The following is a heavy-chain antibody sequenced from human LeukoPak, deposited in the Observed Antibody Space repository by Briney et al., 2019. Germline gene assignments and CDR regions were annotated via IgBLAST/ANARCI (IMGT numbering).Heavy chain of an antibody. CDR1: GYTFTSYG. V-gene: IGHV1-18*01. CDR2: ISAYNGNT. D-gene: IGHD3-9*01. CDR3: ARVDDILTGYYPDY. Sequence: GASVKVSCKASGYTFTSYGISWVRQAPGQGLEWMGWISAYNGNTNYAQKLQGRVTMTTDTSASTAYMELRSLRSDDTAVYYCARVDDILTGYYPDYWGQGTLVTVSS. J-gene: IGHJ4*02.